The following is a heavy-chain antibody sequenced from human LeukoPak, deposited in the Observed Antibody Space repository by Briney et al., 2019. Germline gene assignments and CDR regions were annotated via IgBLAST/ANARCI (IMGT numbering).Heavy chain of an antibody. Sequence: GGSLRLSCAASGFTVTDYYITWLRQPPGKGLEWLSHISDSGHYSNYADSVRGRFTISRDISENTLYLQMNSLRVDDTAVYYRAKAWGAAGTFESWGQGTLVSVSS. CDR1: GFTVTDYY. J-gene: IGHJ4*02. V-gene: IGHV3-11*05. D-gene: IGHD6-13*01. CDR3: AKAWGAAGTFES. CDR2: ISDSGHYS.